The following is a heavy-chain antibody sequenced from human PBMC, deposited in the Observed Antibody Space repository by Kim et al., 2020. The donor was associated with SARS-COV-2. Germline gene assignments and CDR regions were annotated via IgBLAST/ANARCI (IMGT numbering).Heavy chain of an antibody. Sequence: SETLSLTCAVYGGSFSSYYWSWIRQPPGKGLEWIGEINHSGSTNYNPSLKSRVTISVDTSKNQFSLKLSSVTAADTAVYYCAIVERKNIPRARGFDYWGQGTLVTVSS. D-gene: IGHD1-1*01. CDR2: INHSGST. CDR1: GGSFSSYY. J-gene: IGHJ4*02. V-gene: IGHV4-34*01. CDR3: AIVERKNIPRARGFDY.